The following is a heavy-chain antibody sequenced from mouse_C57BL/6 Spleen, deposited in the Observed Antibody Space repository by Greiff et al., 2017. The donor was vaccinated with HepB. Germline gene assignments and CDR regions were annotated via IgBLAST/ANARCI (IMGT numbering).Heavy chain of an antibody. CDR1: GYTFTSYW. CDR2: IDPNSGGT. J-gene: IGHJ4*01. D-gene: IGHD2-5*01. Sequence: QVQLQQPGAELVKPGASVKLSCKASGYTFTSYWMHWVKQRPGRGLEWIGRIDPNSGGTKYNEKFKSKATLTVDKPSSTAHMQLSSLTSEDSAVYYCARSRSNYVLYAMDYWGQGTSGTGSS. V-gene: IGHV1-72*01. CDR3: ARSRSNYVLYAMDY.